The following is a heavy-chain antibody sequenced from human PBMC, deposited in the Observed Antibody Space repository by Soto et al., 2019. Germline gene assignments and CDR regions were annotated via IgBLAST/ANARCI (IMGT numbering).Heavy chain of an antibody. CDR1: GGSISGYY. V-gene: IGHV4-59*12. CDR2: IYNGNT. J-gene: IGHJ4*02. D-gene: IGHD2-2*01. CDR3: ARGWGDDPEPYCSSTSCYEGLDY. Sequence: SETLSLTCIISGGSISGYYWTWIRQSPGKGLEYIGYIYNGNTNYNPSLNSRVTISVDTSKNQFSLKLSSVTAADTAVYYCARGWGDDPEPYCSSTSCYEGLDYWGQGTLVTVSS.